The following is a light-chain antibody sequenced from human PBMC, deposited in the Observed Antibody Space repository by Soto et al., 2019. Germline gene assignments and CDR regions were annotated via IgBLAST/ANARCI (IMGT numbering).Light chain of an antibody. Sequence: EIVMTQSPGTLSVSPGERATLSCRASQSVGSNVAWYQQKPGQAPRLLIYGASTRATGIPARFSDSGSGTEFTLTISSLQSEDFAVYYCQHYNNWLRTFGQGSKVEIK. J-gene: IGKJ1*01. CDR1: QSVGSN. CDR3: QHYNNWLRT. CDR2: GAS. V-gene: IGKV3-15*01.